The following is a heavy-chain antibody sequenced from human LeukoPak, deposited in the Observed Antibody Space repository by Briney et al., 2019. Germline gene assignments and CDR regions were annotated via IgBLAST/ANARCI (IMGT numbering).Heavy chain of an antibody. CDR3: ARDPRRITIFGVVIINSTGNDY. J-gene: IGHJ4*02. CDR1: GFTFSSYS. Sequence: TGGSLRLSCAASGFTFSSYSMNWVRQAPGKGLEWVSYISSSSSTIYYADSVKGRFTISRDNAKNSLYLQMNSLRDEDTAVYYCARDPRRITIFGVVIINSTGNDYWGQGTLVTVSS. CDR2: ISSSSSTI. D-gene: IGHD3-3*01. V-gene: IGHV3-48*02.